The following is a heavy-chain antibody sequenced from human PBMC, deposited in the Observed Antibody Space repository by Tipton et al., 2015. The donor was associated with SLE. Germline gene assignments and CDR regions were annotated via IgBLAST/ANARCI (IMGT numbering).Heavy chain of an antibody. CDR1: GYTFTSYG. CDR3: ARDARFSSWVDF. J-gene: IGHJ4*02. Sequence: QLVQSGAEVKKPGASVKVSCKASGYTFTSYGINWVRQAPGQGLEWMGWNSTYNGNTNDAQKFQDRVNMTTDTSTSTAYMDLRSLRSDDTAVYYCARDARFSSWVDFWGQGTLVTVSS. D-gene: IGHD6-13*01. V-gene: IGHV1-18*01. CDR2: NSTYNGNT.